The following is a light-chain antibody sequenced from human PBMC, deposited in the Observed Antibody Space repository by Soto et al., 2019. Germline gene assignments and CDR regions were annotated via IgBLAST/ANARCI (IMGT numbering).Light chain of an antibody. CDR1: TGAVTSGHY. V-gene: IGLV7-46*01. CDR3: LLSYSGARV. J-gene: IGLJ2*01. CDR2: DTT. Sequence: QAVVTQEPSLTVSPGGTVTLTCGSSTGAVTSGHYPYWFQQKPAQAPRTLIYDTTNKHSWTPARFSGSLLGGKAALTLPGAQPEDEADYYCLLSYSGARVFGGGTKVTVL.